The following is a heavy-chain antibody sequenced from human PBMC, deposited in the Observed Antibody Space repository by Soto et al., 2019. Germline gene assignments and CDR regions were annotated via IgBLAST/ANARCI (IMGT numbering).Heavy chain of an antibody. V-gene: IGHV1-18*04. D-gene: IGHD3-22*01. CDR2: ISAYNGNT. CDR3: ERAVGNYYDSSGFRTMYGMDV. Sequence: ASMKVSCKASGYTFTSYGISWVRQAPRQGLEWMGWISAYNGNTNYAQKLQGRVTMTTDTSKSTAYMELRSLRSDDTAVYYCERAVGNYYDSSGFRTMYGMDVWGQGTTVTVSS. CDR1: GYTFTSYG. J-gene: IGHJ6*02.